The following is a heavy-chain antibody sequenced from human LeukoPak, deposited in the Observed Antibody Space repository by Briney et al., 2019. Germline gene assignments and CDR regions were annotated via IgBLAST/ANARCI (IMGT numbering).Heavy chain of an antibody. D-gene: IGHD6-19*01. CDR3: ARDSSGWYGWFDP. CDR2: IYYSGST. V-gene: IGHV4-59*01. Sequence: SETLSLTCTVSGGSISSYYWSWIRQPPGKGLVWIGYIYYSGSTNYNPSLKSRVTISVDTSKNQFSLKLSSVTAADTAVYYCARDSSGWYGWFDPWGQGTLVTVSS. CDR1: GGSISSYY. J-gene: IGHJ5*02.